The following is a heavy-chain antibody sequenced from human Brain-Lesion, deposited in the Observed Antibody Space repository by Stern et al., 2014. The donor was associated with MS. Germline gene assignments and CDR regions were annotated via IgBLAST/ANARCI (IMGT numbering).Heavy chain of an antibody. CDR1: GSTFDSYG. V-gene: IGHV1-18*01. D-gene: IGHD1-26*01. J-gene: IGHJ6*02. CDR3: ARDEELAEIYFYFGMDV. CDR2: LTICTGRT. Sequence: QVQLVQSGAEVKRPGASVQVSCKGPGSTFDSYGISWVRQAPGQGLEWLGWLTICTGRTEYEQKFRGRLTMTTERSTSTAYMELRSLTADDTAVYYCARDEELAEIYFYFGMDVWGQGTTVTVSS.